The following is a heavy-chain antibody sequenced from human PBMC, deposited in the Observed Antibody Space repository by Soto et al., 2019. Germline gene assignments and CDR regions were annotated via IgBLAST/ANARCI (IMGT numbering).Heavy chain of an antibody. CDR2: IYYSGST. V-gene: IGHV4-31*03. Sequence: SETLSLTCTVSGGSISSGGYYWSWIRQHPGKGLEWIGYIYYSGSTYYNPSLKSRVTISVDTSKNQFSLKLSSVTAADTAVYYCARMYYYGSGSYYNGSYYYGMDVWGQGTTVTVSS. D-gene: IGHD3-10*01. J-gene: IGHJ6*02. CDR1: GGSISSGGYY. CDR3: ARMYYYGSGSYYNGSYYYGMDV.